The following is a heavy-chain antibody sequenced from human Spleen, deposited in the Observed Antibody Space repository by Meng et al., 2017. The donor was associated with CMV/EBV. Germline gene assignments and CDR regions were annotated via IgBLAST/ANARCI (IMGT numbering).Heavy chain of an antibody. CDR2: IQYDGTKK. D-gene: IGHD3-3*01. CDR3: ARVPDYDFWSGYYAYYYGMDV. J-gene: IGHJ6*02. Sequence: GESLKISCELSGITFSGYGMHWVRQAPGKGLEWVTFIQYDGTKKYYLDSVKGRFTISRDNSKNTVHLQMNSLRAEDTAVYYCARVPDYDFWSGYYAYYYGMDVWGQGTTVTVSS. CDR1: GITFSGYG. V-gene: IGHV3-30*02.